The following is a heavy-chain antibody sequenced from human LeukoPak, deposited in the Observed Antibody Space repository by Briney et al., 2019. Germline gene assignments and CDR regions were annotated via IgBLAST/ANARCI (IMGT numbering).Heavy chain of an antibody. CDR2: INHSGST. CDR3: ARPAGGYSSFFDY. Sequence: SETLSLTCAVYGGSFSGYYWSWIRQPPGKGLEWIGEINHSGSTNYNPSLKSRVTISVDTSKNQFSLKLSSVTAADTAVYYCARPAGGYSSFFDYCGQGTLVTVSS. J-gene: IGHJ4*02. D-gene: IGHD5-18*01. CDR1: GGSFSGYY. V-gene: IGHV4-34*01.